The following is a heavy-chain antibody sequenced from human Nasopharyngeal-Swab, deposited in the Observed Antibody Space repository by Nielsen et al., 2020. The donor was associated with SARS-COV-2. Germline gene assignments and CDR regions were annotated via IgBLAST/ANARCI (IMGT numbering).Heavy chain of an antibody. CDR1: GFSFSTYW. V-gene: IGHV3-7*03. D-gene: IGHD3-16*02. Sequence: GGSLRLSCAASGFSFSTYWMTWVRQAPGKGLEWVANIKQDGSEEYYVDSVKGCFTVSRDNPKNLLYLQVNSLRAEDTAVYYCARQGVFVPAYFHQYYMDVWGKGTTVTVSS. CDR3: ARQGVFVPAYFHQYYMDV. CDR2: IKQDGSEE. J-gene: IGHJ6*03.